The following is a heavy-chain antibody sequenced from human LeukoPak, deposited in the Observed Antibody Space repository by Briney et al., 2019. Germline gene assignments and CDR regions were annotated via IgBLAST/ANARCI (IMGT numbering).Heavy chain of an antibody. CDR2: IIPIFGTA. CDR3: ARDFGVVIGIEFDP. CDR1: GGTFSSYA. Sequence: GSSVKVSCKASGGTFSSYAISWVRQAPGQGLEWMGGIIPIFGTANYAQKFQGRVTITADESTTTAYMELSSLRSEDTAVYYCARDFGVVIGIEFDPWGQGTLVTVSS. D-gene: IGHD3-3*01. V-gene: IGHV1-69*01. J-gene: IGHJ5*02.